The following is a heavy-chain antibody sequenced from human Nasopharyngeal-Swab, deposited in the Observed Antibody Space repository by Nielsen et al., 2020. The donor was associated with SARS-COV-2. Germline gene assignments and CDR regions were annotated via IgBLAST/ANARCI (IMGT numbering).Heavy chain of an antibody. Sequence: ASVKVSCKASGYTFTSYDINWVRQATGQGLEWMGWINPNSGGTNYAQKFQGRVTMTRDTSISTAYMELSRLRSDDTAVYYCASYDYGDYVFYYYGMDVWGQGTTVTVSS. CDR3: ASYDYGDYVFYYYGMDV. CDR2: INPNSGGT. J-gene: IGHJ6*02. V-gene: IGHV1-2*02. D-gene: IGHD4-17*01. CDR1: GYTFTSYD.